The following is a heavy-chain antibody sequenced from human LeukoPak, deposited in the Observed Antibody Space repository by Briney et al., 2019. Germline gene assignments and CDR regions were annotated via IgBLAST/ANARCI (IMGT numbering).Heavy chain of an antibody. CDR3: ARDYRMVRAFLAGFDP. CDR1: GYTFTGYY. V-gene: IGHV1-2*02. Sequence: ASVKVSCKASGYTFTGYYMHWVRQAPGQGLEWMGWINPNSGGTNYAQKFQGRVTMTRGTSISTAYMELRSLRSDDTAVYYCARDYRMVRAFLAGFDPWGQGTLVTVSS. D-gene: IGHD3-10*01. J-gene: IGHJ5*02. CDR2: INPNSGGT.